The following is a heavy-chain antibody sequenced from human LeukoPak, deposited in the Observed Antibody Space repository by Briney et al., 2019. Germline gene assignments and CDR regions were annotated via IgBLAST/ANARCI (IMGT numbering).Heavy chain of an antibody. V-gene: IGHV3-74*01. CDR1: GFTVSSNY. J-gene: IGHJ4*02. Sequence: GGSLRLSCAASGFTVSSNYMSWVRQAPGKGLVWVSRINSDGRSTNYADSAKGRFTISRDNSKNTLYLQMNSLRAEDTAVYYCARVVRGAFDYWGQGTLVTVSS. D-gene: IGHD1-26*01. CDR3: ARVVRGAFDY. CDR2: INSDGRST.